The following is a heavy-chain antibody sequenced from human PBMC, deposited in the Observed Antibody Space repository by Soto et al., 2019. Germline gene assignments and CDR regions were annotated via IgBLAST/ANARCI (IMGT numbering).Heavy chain of an antibody. CDR1: GNTFTSYD. CDR2: MNPNSGNT. V-gene: IGHV1-8*01. J-gene: IGHJ4*02. Sequence: ASVKVSCKASGNTFTSYDINWVRQATGHGLEWMGWMNPNSGNTAYAQKFQGRVTMTRNTSISPASMELSSLRSEDTAVYYCARVPGGSSRNSGHDFGFDFWGQGTPVTVSS. D-gene: IGHD5-12*01. CDR3: ARVPGGSSRNSGHDFGFDF.